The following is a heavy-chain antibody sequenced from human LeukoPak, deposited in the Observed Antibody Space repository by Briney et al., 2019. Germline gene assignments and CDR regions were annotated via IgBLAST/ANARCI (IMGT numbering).Heavy chain of an antibody. CDR1: GFTFTTYW. D-gene: IGHD5-18*01. CDR3: ARDAVDTANAV. CDR2: INSDGSIT. Sequence: GGSLRLPCAASGFTFTTYWMHWVRQAPGKGLVWVSHINSDGSITSYADSVKGRYTISRDNAKNTLYLQMNSLRAEDTAVYYCARDAVDTANAVWGQGTTVTVSS. J-gene: IGHJ6*02. V-gene: IGHV3-74*01.